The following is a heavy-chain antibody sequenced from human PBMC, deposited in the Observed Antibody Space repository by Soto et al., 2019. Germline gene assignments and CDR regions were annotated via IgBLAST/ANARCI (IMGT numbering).Heavy chain of an antibody. J-gene: IGHJ5*02. CDR2: IIPILGIA. V-gene: IGHV1-69*02. D-gene: IGHD3-16*01. CDR3: ARALRWFDP. CDR1: GGTFSSYT. Sequence: QVQLVQSGAEVKKPGSSVKVSCKASGGTFSSYTISWVRQAPGQGLEWMGRIIPILGIANYAQKFQGRVTXXADKSTSTAYMERSSLRSEDTALYYCARALRWFDPWGQGTLVTVSS.